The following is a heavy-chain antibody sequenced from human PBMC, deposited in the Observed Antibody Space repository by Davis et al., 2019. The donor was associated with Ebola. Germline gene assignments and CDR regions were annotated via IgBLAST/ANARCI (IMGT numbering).Heavy chain of an antibody. J-gene: IGHJ4*02. D-gene: IGHD1-20*01. CDR2: ISAYNGNT. CDR1: GYNFTSHG. Sequence: ASVKVSCKASGYNFTSHGTSWVRQDPGQRLEWMGWISAYNGNTNYAQKLQGRVTMTTDTSTSKAYMELRILRSDDTAVYYCARVSFITGADFDYWGQGTLFTVSS. V-gene: IGHV1-18*01. CDR3: ARVSFITGADFDY.